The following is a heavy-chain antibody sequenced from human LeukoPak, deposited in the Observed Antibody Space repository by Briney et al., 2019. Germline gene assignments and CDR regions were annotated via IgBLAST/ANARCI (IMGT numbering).Heavy chain of an antibody. CDR3: ARALDIVATITPIDY. Sequence: PGGSLRLSCVASGFTFRSYWMSWVRQAPGKGLEWVATIKQDGSEKYYVDPVKGRFTISRDNAKNSLYLQMNSLRAEDTAVYYCARALDIVATITPIDYWGQGTLVTVSS. V-gene: IGHV3-7*02. CDR1: GFTFRSYW. J-gene: IGHJ4*02. CDR2: IKQDGSEK. D-gene: IGHD5-12*01.